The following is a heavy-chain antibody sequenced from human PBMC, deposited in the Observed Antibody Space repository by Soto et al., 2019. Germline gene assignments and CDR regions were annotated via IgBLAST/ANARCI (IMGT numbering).Heavy chain of an antibody. CDR3: AKDYSIWGSYRLLGY. V-gene: IGHV3-23*01. Sequence: GGSLRLSCAASGFTFSSYAMSWVRQAPGKGLEWVSAISGSGGSTYYADSVKGRFTISRDNSKNTLYLQMNSLRAEDTAVYYCAKDYSIWGSYRLLGYWGQGTLVTVSS. J-gene: IGHJ4*02. CDR1: GFTFSSYA. D-gene: IGHD3-16*02. CDR2: ISGSGGST.